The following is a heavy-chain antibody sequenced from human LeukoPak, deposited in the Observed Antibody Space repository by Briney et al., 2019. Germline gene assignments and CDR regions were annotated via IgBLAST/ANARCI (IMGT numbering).Heavy chain of an antibody. CDR1: GGSFSGYY. D-gene: IGHD6-13*01. CDR3: ASAIRTTFIAALDY. CDR2: INHSGST. V-gene: IGHV4-34*01. Sequence: SETLSLTCAVYGGSFSGYYWSWIRQPPGKGLEWIGEINHSGSTNYNPSLKSRVTISVDTSKNQFSLKLSSVTAADTAVYYCASAIRTTFIAALDYWGQGTLVTVSS. J-gene: IGHJ4*02.